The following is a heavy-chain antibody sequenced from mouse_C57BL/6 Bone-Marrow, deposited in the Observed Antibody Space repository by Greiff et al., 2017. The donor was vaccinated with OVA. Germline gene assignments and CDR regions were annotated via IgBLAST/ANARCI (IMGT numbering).Heavy chain of an antibody. Sequence: QVQLQQSGPGLVQPSPCLSLSCTASGFSFTSYGVYWVRQSPGKGLEWLGVIWRGGSTDYNAAFMSRLSITKDNSKSQVFFKMNSLQADDTAIYYCAKNRNWDYYYAKDYWGQGTSVTVSS. CDR1: GFSFTSYG. CDR2: IWRGGST. V-gene: IGHV2-5*01. J-gene: IGHJ4*01. CDR3: AKNRNWDYYYAKDY. D-gene: IGHD4-1*01.